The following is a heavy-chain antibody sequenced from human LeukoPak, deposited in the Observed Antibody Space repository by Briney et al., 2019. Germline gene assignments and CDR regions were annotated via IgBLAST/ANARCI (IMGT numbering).Heavy chain of an antibody. V-gene: IGHV1-69*01. D-gene: IGHD4-17*01. CDR1: GGTFSSYA. CDR3: ARINYGDYYFDY. J-gene: IGHJ4*02. CDR2: IIPIFGTA. Sequence: SSVKVSCKASGGTFSSYAISWVRQAPGQGLEWMGGIIPIFGTANYAQKFQGRVTITADESKSTAYMELSSLRSEDTAVYYCARINYGDYYFDYWGQGTLVTVSS.